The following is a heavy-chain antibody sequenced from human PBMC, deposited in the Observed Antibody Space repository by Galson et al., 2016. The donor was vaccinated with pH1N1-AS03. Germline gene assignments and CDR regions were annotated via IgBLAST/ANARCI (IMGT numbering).Heavy chain of an antibody. V-gene: IGHV5-51*01. CDR2: IYPGDSA. D-gene: IGHD6-13*01. CDR1: GYTFSNYW. CDR3: ARRDYHSSYLLPYNWLDP. Sequence: QSGAEVKKPGESLKISCKGSGYTFSNYWIVWVRQMPGKGLEWMGIIYPGDSARYSPSFQGQVTISADKSLTTAYLQWSSLKASDTGIYYCARRDYHSSYLLPYNWLDPWGQGTLVTVSS. J-gene: IGHJ5*02.